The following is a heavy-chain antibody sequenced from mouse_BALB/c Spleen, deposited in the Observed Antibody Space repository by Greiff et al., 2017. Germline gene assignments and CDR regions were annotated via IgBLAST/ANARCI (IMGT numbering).Heavy chain of an antibody. J-gene: IGHJ4*01. CDR1: GYAFSSYW. D-gene: IGHD2-3*01. V-gene: IGHV1-80*01. CDR2: IYPGDGDT. Sequence: VQLKESGAELVRPGSSVKISCKASGYAFSSYWMNWVKQRPGQGLEWIGQIYPGDGDTNYNGKFKGKATLTADKSSSTAYMQLSSLTSEDSAVYFCARERWLLWGQGTSVTVSS. CDR3: ARERWLL.